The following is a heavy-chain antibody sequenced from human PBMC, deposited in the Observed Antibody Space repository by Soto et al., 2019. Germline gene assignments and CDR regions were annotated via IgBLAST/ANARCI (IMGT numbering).Heavy chain of an antibody. V-gene: IGHV1-8*02. Sequence: ASVKVSCKASGYNFDAFDIHWVRQAAGQGLEWMGWMNPRTGDTAFAQEFQDRVTMTSDTSRNTAYMEVSGLRSEDTAVYFCVRQPGGVATPGDDYWGQGTLVTVS. J-gene: IGHJ4*02. CDR2: MNPRTGDT. D-gene: IGHD3-10*01. CDR1: GYNFDAFD. CDR3: VRQPGGVATPGDDY.